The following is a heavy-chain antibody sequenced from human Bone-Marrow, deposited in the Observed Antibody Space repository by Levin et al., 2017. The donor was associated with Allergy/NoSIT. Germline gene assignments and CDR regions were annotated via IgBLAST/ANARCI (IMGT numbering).Heavy chain of an antibody. J-gene: IGHJ4*02. Sequence: SQTLSLTCTVSDDSIRSYYWSWIRQPPGKGLEWIGYIYNSGSTNYSPSLKSRVTISLDTSKNQFSLNLASVTTADTAVYYCARARGDLVFDYWGQGARVTVSS. D-gene: IGHD6-6*01. CDR1: DDSIRSYY. V-gene: IGHV4-59*01. CDR2: IYNSGST. CDR3: ARARGDLVFDY.